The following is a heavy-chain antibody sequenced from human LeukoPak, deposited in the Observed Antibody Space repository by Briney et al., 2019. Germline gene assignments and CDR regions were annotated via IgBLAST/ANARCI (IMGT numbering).Heavy chain of an antibody. D-gene: IGHD5-18*01. CDR1: GYTFTSYD. J-gene: IGHJ6*02. CDR3: ARGRPWIQLWDYYYYGMDV. V-gene: IGHV1-8*01. CDR2: MNPNSGNT. Sequence: ASVKVSCKASGYTFTSYDINWVRQATGQGLEWMGWMNPNSGNTGYAQKFQGRVTMTRNTSISTAYMELSSLRSEDTAVYCCARGRPWIQLWDYYYYGMDVWGQGTTVTVSS.